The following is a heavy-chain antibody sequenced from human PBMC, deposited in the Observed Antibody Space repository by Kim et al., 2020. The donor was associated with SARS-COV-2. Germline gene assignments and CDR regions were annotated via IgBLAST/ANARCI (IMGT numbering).Heavy chain of an antibody. CDR2: IYYSGST. D-gene: IGHD5-12*01. Sequence: SETLSLTCTVSGGSISSSSYYWGWIRQPPGKGLEWIGSIYYSGSTYYNPSLKSRVTISVDTSKNQFSLKLSSVTAADTAVYYCARRSGPQWLPYYFDYWGQGTLVTVSS. V-gene: IGHV4-39*01. J-gene: IGHJ4*02. CDR3: ARRSGPQWLPYYFDY. CDR1: GGSISSSSYY.